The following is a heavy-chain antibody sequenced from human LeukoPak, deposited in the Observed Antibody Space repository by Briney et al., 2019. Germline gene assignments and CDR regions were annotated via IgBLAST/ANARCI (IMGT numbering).Heavy chain of an antibody. J-gene: IGHJ6*03. CDR3: ARGLNIGDYLDV. V-gene: IGHV3-21*01. D-gene: IGHD3-10*01. Sequence: PGGSLRLSCAASGFTFSSYSMNWVRQAPGKGLEWVSSISSSSSYIYYADSVKGRFTIARDNAKNSLYLQINSLRAEDTAVYYCARGLNIGDYLDVWGKGTTVTVSS. CDR2: ISSSSSYI. CDR1: GFTFSSYS.